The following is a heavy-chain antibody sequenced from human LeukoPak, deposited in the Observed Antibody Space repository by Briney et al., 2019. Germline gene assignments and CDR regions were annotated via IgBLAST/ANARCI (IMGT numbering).Heavy chain of an antibody. V-gene: IGHV1-69*13. CDR1: GGTFSSYA. Sequence: GASVKVSCKASGGTFSSYAISWVRQAPGQGLEWMGGIIPIFGTANYAQKFQGRVTITADESTSTAYMELSSLRSVDTAVYYCAGLVQSAEYFQHWGQGTLVTVSS. CDR2: IIPIFGTA. J-gene: IGHJ1*01. CDR3: AGLVQSAEYFQH. D-gene: IGHD3-22*01.